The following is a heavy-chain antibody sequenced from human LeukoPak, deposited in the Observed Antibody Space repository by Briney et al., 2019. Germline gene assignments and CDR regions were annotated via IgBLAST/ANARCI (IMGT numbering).Heavy chain of an antibody. J-gene: IGHJ4*02. CDR1: GGSISSYY. CDR3: ARGRAIFGVALDY. V-gene: IGHV4-59*01. CDR2: IYYSGST. D-gene: IGHD3-3*01. Sequence: PSETLSLTCTVSGGSISSYYWSWIRQPPGKGLEWIGYIYYSGSTNYNPSLKSRVTISVDTSKNQFSLKLSSVTAADTAVYYCARGRAIFGVALDYWGQGTLVTVSS.